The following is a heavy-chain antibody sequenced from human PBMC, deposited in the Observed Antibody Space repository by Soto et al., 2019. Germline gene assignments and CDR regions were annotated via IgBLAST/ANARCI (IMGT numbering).Heavy chain of an antibody. CDR1: GFTVSNYA. CDR3: ARGDREDTAVVIGVRPGEYGVDV. CDR2: ISYNGGNR. V-gene: IGHV3-30*04. Sequence: QVQLVESGGGVVQRGRSLRLSCAASGFTVSNYAMHWVRQAPGKGLECVAVISYNGGNRFYRDYVKGRFTISRDNSKNTVHLQIDSLRYEDAAVYYCARGDREDTAVVIGVRPGEYGVDVSGQGTTVTVSS. D-gene: IGHD2-15*01. J-gene: IGHJ6*02.